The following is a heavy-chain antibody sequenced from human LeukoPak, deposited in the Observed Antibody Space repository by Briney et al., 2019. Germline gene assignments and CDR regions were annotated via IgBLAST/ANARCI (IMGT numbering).Heavy chain of an antibody. V-gene: IGHV3-23*01. Sequence: PGGSLRLSCAASGFTFSSYAMSWVRQAPGKGLEWVSSISGSAGSTYYADSVKGRFTISRDNSKNTLYLQMNSLRAEDTAVYYCAENGPLRCLGYWGQGTLVTVSS. D-gene: IGHD4-17*01. J-gene: IGHJ4*02. CDR1: GFTFSSYA. CDR3: AENGPLRCLGY. CDR2: ISGSAGST.